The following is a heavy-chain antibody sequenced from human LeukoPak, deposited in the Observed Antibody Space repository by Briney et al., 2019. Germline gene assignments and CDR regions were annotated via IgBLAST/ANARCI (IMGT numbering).Heavy chain of an antibody. V-gene: IGHV4-34*01. CDR3: ASPWGYGSGI. CDR1: GGSFSGYY. Sequence: SETLSLTCAVYGGSFSGYYWSWIRQPPGKGLEWIGEINHSGSTNYNPSLKSRVTISVDTSKNQFSLKLSSVTAADTAMYYCASPWGYGSGIWGQGTLVTVSS. D-gene: IGHD3-10*01. CDR2: INHSGST. J-gene: IGHJ4*02.